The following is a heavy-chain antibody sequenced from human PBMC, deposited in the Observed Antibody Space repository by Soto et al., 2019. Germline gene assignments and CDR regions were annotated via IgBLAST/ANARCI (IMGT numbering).Heavy chain of an antibody. V-gene: IGHV4-59*01. CDR1: GGSINNYS. Sequence: TSETLSLTCTVSGGSINNYSWNWIRQPPGKGLEWIGNISYSGNTNYNPSLKSRVTISIDTSKNQFSLNLSSVTAADTAVYYCARRAFYDSSGYYDYWGQGTLVTVSS. D-gene: IGHD3-22*01. CDR2: ISYSGNT. CDR3: ARRAFYDSSGYYDY. J-gene: IGHJ4*02.